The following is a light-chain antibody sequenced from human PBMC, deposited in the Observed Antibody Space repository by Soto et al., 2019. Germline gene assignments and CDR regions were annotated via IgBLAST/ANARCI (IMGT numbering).Light chain of an antibody. CDR2: GTS. Sequence: IVLTQSPGTLSLSPGDRATPSCRASQSFSSHFLAWYQQKPGQAPRLLIHGTSSRATGIPDRFSGSGSGTDFTLTINSLEPEDFAVYYCQHFGSSLRTFGQGTKVDIK. CDR1: QSFSSHF. CDR3: QHFGSSLRT. J-gene: IGKJ1*01. V-gene: IGKV3-20*01.